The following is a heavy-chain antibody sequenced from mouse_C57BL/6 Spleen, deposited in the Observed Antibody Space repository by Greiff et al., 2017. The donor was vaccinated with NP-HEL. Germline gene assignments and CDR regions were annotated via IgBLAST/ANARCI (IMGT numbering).Heavy chain of an antibody. Sequence: VQLQQSGAELVKPGASVKLSCKASGYTFTEYTIHWVKQRSGQGLEWIGWFYPGSGSIKYNEKFKDKATLTADKSSSTVYMELSRLTSEDSAVYFCARHEEGGYSNYEYAMDYWGQGTSDTVSS. CDR1: GYTFTEYT. V-gene: IGHV1-62-2*01. D-gene: IGHD2-5*01. J-gene: IGHJ4*01. CDR3: ARHEEGGYSNYEYAMDY. CDR2: FYPGSGSI.